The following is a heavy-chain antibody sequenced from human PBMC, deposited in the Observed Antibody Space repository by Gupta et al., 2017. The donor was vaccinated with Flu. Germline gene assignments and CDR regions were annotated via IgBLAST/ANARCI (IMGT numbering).Heavy chain of an antibody. D-gene: IGHD1-26*01. CDR3: ARDIVGGGHY. CDR2: IKHDGSEK. J-gene: IGHJ4*02. Sequence: SWAASGFIFNSYWMSWVRQAPGKGLEWVANIKHDGSEKYYVDSVKGRFTISRDNARNSLYLQMDSLRAEDTAVYYCARDIVGGGHYWGQGTLVTVSS. CDR1: GFIFNSYW. V-gene: IGHV3-7*01.